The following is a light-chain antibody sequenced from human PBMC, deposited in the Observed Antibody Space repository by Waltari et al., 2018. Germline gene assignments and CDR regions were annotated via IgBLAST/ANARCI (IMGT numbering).Light chain of an antibody. Sequence: DIVMTQSPDSLAVSLGERATLNCRSGQSVLSSSNNKNYLAWYQQKLGQPPKLLIYWASTRESGVPDRFNGSGSGTDFILTISSLQAEDVAVYYCQQYYSTPYTFGQGTKLEIK. CDR1: QSVLSSSNNKNY. J-gene: IGKJ2*01. CDR3: QQYYSTPYT. CDR2: WAS. V-gene: IGKV4-1*01.